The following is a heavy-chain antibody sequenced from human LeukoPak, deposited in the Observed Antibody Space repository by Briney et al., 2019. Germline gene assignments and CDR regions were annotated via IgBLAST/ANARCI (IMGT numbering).Heavy chain of an antibody. J-gene: IGHJ4*02. CDR2: IKQDGREK. CDR1: GFTFSDYW. CDR3: ARVRVGTYCGGDCYSAGFDY. V-gene: IGHV3-7*01. D-gene: IGHD2-21*02. Sequence: PGGSLRLSCVVSGFTFSDYWLSWVRQAPGKGLEWVANIKQDGREKYYVDSVKGRFTISRDSAKNSVSLQMNSLRAEDTAVYYCARVRVGTYCGGDCYSAGFDYWGQGTLVTVSS.